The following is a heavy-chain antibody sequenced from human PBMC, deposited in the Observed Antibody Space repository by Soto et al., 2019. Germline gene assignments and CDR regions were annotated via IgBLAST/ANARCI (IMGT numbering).Heavy chain of an antibody. J-gene: IGHJ4*02. D-gene: IGHD6-19*01. CDR1: GFTFSDYY. CDR2: ISFSSSYT. Sequence: QVQLVESGGGLVKPGGSLRLSCAASGFTFSDYYMSWVRQAPGKGLEWISYISFSSSYTNYADSVKGRFTISRDNAKNSLFLQMNSLRAQDTAVYYCARSGSIAVPGTPFDYWGQGTLVTVSS. CDR3: ARSGSIAVPGTPFDY. V-gene: IGHV3-11*05.